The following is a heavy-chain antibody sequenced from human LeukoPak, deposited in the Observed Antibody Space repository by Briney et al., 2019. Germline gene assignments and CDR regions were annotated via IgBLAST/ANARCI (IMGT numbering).Heavy chain of an antibody. D-gene: IGHD3-22*01. Sequence: GGSLRLSCAASAFTFSSYNMNWVRQAPGKGLGWVSSISSSRSYIYYADSVKGRFTISRDNAKNTLYLQMNSLRAEDTAVYYCARDRHKYNYDSGGYPPYWGQGTLVTVSS. CDR2: ISSSRSYI. V-gene: IGHV3-21*01. CDR1: AFTFSSYN. CDR3: ARDRHKYNYDSGGYPPY. J-gene: IGHJ4*02.